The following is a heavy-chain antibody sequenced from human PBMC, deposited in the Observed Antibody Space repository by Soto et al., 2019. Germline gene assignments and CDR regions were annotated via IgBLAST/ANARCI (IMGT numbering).Heavy chain of an antibody. CDR1: GFAFSNAW. V-gene: IGHV3-15*07. Sequence: EVHLVESGGGLVKPGGSLTLSCAASGFAFSNAWINWVRQAPGKGLEWVGRIKSKALGGTTDFAAPVRGRFAITRDDSRHMVYMQMNSLNTEDTAVYYCTTDSYSTMIEVRFDYWGHGTLVTVSS. CDR3: TTDSYSTMIEVRFDY. CDR2: IKSKALGGTT. D-gene: IGHD3-22*01. J-gene: IGHJ4*01.